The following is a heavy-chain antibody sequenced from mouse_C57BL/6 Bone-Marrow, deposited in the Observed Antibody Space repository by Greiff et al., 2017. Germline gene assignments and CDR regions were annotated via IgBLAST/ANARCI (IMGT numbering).Heavy chain of an antibody. J-gene: IGHJ4*01. CDR1: GYAFSSSW. V-gene: IGHV1-82*01. CDR2: IYPGDGDT. Sequence: QVQLQQSGPELVKPGASVKISCKASGYAFSSSWMNWVKQRPGKGLEWIGRIYPGDGDTNYNGKFKGKATLTADKSSSTAYMQLSSLTSEDSAVYFCARSRLRHAMDYWGQGTSVTVSS. CDR3: ARSRLRHAMDY.